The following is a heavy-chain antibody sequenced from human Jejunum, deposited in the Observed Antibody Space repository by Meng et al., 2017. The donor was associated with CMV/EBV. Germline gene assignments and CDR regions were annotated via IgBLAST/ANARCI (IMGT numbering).Heavy chain of an antibody. CDR2: IGQSDSTT. CDR3: ARGGSGSYFLRYFDY. CDR1: FTVSSYE. Sequence: FTVSSYEMSWVRQTPGKGLEWISYIGQSDSTTYYADSVKGRFTISRDNVKNSLYLLMESLRPEDTAVYYCARGGSGSYFLRYFDYFGQGARVTVSS. J-gene: IGHJ4*02. V-gene: IGHV3-48*03. D-gene: IGHD2/OR15-2a*01.